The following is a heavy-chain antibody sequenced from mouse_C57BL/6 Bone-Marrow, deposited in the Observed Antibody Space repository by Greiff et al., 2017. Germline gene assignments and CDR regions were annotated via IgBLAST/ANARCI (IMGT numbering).Heavy chain of an antibody. CDR1: GFTFSDYY. CDR2: ISNGGGST. V-gene: IGHV5-12*01. D-gene: IGHD1-1*01. CDR3: ASPNYGSSYGYAMDY. Sequence: EVQLVESGGGLVQPGGSLKLSCAASGFTFSDYYMYWVRQTPEKRLEWVAYISNGGGSTYYPDTVKGRFTISRDNAKNTLYLHMSRLKAEDTAMYYCASPNYGSSYGYAMDYWGQGTSVTVSS. J-gene: IGHJ4*01.